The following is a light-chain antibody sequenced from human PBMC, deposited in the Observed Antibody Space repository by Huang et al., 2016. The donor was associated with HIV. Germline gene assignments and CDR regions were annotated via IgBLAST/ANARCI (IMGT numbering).Light chain of an antibody. J-gene: IGKJ5*01. CDR2: AAS. CDR3: QQYYTTPRDT. Sequence: DIQMTQSPSSLSASVGDGFTITCRASQDIRSSLAWYQQKPGNAPKRLLFAASRLERGVPSRFSGRGSGTDYTLTISSLQPEDFATYYCQQYYTTPRDTFGQGTRLAIK. CDR1: QDIRSS. V-gene: IGKV1-NL1*01.